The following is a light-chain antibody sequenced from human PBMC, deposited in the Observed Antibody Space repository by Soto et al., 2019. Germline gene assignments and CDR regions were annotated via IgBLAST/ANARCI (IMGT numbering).Light chain of an antibody. CDR3: QQYNNWPEYT. V-gene: IGKV3-15*01. Sequence: VMTQSPGTLSVSPGEGVTLSCRASQSVGNNLDWYQQKPGQAPRLPIFGASTKVTGIPARFSGSGSGTEVTHTITSLQSEDYAVYYCQQYNNWPEYTFGQGTKLEIK. CDR2: GAS. CDR1: QSVGNN. J-gene: IGKJ2*01.